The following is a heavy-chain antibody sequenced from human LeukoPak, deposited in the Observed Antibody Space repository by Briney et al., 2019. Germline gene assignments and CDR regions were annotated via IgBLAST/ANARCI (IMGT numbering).Heavy chain of an antibody. D-gene: IGHD3-10*01. CDR3: ARSILWFGEFSFHDAFDI. CDR1: GGSFSGYY. CDR2: INHSGST. V-gene: IGHV4-34*01. Sequence: SETLSLTCAVYGGSFSGYYWSWIRQPPGKGLEWIGEINHSGSTNYNPSLKSRVTISVDTSKNQFSLKLSSVTAADTAVYYCARSILWFGEFSFHDAFDIWGQGTMVTVSS. J-gene: IGHJ3*02.